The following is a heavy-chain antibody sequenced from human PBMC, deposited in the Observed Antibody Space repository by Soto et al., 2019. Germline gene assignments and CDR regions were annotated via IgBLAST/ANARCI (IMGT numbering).Heavy chain of an antibody. D-gene: IGHD4-17*01. Sequence: AASVKVSCKASGYTFTSYGISWVRQAPGQGLEWMGWISAYNGNTNYAQTLQGRVTMTTDTSTSTAYMELRSLRYDDTAVYYCTRVGGYYGDYPNFDYWGQGALVTVSS. CDR3: TRVGGYYGDYPNFDY. CDR2: ISAYNGNT. CDR1: GYTFTSYG. J-gene: IGHJ4*02. V-gene: IGHV1-18*04.